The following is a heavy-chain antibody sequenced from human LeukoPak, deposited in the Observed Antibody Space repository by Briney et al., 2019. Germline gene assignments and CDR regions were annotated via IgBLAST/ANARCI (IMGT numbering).Heavy chain of an antibody. V-gene: IGHV3-30*04. J-gene: IGHJ5*02. Sequence: GGSLRLSCAASGFGFSSYAMHWVRQAPGKGLEWVAVISYDGSNEYYPDSVKGRFTISRDNSKNTLYLQMNSLRAEDTAVYYCARDSSGSYNWFDPWGQGTLVTVSS. CDR1: GFGFSSYA. D-gene: IGHD6-19*01. CDR2: ISYDGSNE. CDR3: ARDSSGSYNWFDP.